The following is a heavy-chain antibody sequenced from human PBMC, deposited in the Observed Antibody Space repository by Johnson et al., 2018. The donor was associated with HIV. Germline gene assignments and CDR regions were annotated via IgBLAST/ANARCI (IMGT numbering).Heavy chain of an antibody. V-gene: IGHV3-7*05. D-gene: IGHD6-13*01. CDR2: IKEDESEK. Sequence: VQLVESGGGLVQPGGSLRLSCAASGFSFNSYWMSWVRQVPGKGLEFVANIKEDESEKSYVESVKGRFTISRDNAKNLMYLQMSSLRAEDTAVYYCARDPGYSSFDIWGQGAMVIVSS. CDR3: ARDPGYSSFDI. CDR1: GFSFNSYW. J-gene: IGHJ3*02.